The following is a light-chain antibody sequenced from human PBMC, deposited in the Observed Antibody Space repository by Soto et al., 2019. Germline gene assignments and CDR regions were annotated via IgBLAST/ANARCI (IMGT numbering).Light chain of an antibody. V-gene: IGKV1-5*03. CDR3: QPYDSFSPWT. CDR2: KAT. Sequence: DIQMTQSPSTLSAAIGDRVTITCRASQSIANWLAWYQQKPGKAPTLLIYKATNLEKGVPSRFGGSGSATEFTLTINNLQPDDFATYYCQPYDSFSPWTFGQGTKVDIK. CDR1: QSIANW. J-gene: IGKJ1*01.